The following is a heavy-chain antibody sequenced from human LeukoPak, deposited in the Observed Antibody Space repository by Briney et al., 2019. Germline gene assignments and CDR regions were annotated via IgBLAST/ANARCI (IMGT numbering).Heavy chain of an antibody. CDR3: ARAHDYGDHYYFDY. V-gene: IGHV4-30-4*01. CDR2: IYYSGST. CDR1: GGSISSGDYY. Sequence: PSETLSLTCTVSGGSISSGDYYWSWIRQPPGKGLEWIGYIYYSGSTYYNPSLESRVTISVDTSKNQFSLKLSSVTAADTAVYYCARAHDYGDHYYFDYWGQGTLVTVSS. J-gene: IGHJ4*02. D-gene: IGHD4-17*01.